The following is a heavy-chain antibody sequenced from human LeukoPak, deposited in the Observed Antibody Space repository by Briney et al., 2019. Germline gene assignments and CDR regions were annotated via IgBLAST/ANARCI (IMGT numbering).Heavy chain of an antibody. CDR2: ISNSGSTK. CDR3: AAVIDY. J-gene: IGHJ4*02. CDR1: GFTFSSYE. V-gene: IGHV3-48*03. Sequence: PGGSLRLSCAASGFTFSSYEMNWIRQAPGKGLEWISYISNSGSTKYYADSVKGRFTISRDNAKNSVFLQMNSLRAEDTAVYYCAAVIDYWGQGTQVTVSS.